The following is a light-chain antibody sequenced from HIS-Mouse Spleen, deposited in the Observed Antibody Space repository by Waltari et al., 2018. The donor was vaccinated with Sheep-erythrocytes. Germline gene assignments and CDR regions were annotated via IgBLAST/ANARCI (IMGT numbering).Light chain of an antibody. J-gene: IGKJ2*01. CDR3: IQGT. V-gene: IGKV2-30*02. CDR1: QSLVHSYGNTY. CDR2: KVS. Sequence: DVVMTQSPLSLPVTLGQPASISCRSSQSLVHSYGNTYLNWFQQRPGQSPRRLIYKVSNRDSGVPDRFSGSGSGTDFTLKISRVEAEDVGVYYCIQGTFGQGTKLEIK.